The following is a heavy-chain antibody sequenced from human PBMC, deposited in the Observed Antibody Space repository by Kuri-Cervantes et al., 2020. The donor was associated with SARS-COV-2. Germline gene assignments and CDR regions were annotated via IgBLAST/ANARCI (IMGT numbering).Heavy chain of an antibody. CDR1: GFTFGSYG. V-gene: IGHV3-33*01. J-gene: IGHJ4*02. CDR2: IWYDGSNK. CDR3: AREGDYSGSLSGVDY. D-gene: IGHD1-26*01. Sequence: GESLKISCAASGFTFGSYGMHWVRQAPGKGLEWVAVIWYDGSNKYYADSVKGRFTISRDNSKSTLYLQMNSLRAEDTAVYYCAREGDYSGSLSGVDYWGQGTLVTVSS.